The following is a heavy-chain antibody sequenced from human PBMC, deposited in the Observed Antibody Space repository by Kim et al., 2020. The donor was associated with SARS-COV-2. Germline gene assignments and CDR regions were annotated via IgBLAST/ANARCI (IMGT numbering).Heavy chain of an antibody. J-gene: IGHJ4*02. CDR3: ARADDTLTGYVDY. D-gene: IGHD3-9*01. CDR1: GYTFTSYG. CDR2: INSKNGDT. V-gene: IGHV1-18*01. Sequence: ASVKVSCKASGYTFTSYGITWVRQAPGQGLEWMGWINSKNGDTKYAENLQGRVIMTTDISTNTVDLDLGSLTSDDTAVYYCARADDTLTGYVDYWGQGTLLTVSS.